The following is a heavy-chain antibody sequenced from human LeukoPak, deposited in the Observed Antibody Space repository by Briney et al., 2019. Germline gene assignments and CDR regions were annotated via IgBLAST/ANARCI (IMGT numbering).Heavy chain of an antibody. CDR3: ARDKPNGYGSGSYIFDY. Sequence: VASVNVSCKASGYTFTSYYMHWVRQAPGQGLEWMGIINPSGGSTSYAQKFQGRVTMTRDTSTSTVYMELSSLRSEDTAVYYCARDKPNGYGSGSYIFDYWGQGTLVTVSS. D-gene: IGHD3-10*01. J-gene: IGHJ4*02. CDR1: GYTFTSYY. CDR2: INPSGGST. V-gene: IGHV1-46*01.